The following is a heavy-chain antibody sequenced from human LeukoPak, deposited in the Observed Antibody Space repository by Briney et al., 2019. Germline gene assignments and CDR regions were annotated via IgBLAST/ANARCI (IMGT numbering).Heavy chain of an antibody. D-gene: IGHD2-15*01. V-gene: IGHV4-59*08. CDR1: GDSIRSDF. CDR3: ARLDGSADNCYNY. J-gene: IGHJ4*02. Sequence: SETLSLTCKVSGDSIRSDFWSWLRQPPGKGLEGMGNISYGGRTNYNPSLKGRVTILVDTSKNQISLRLTSVTATDTAVYYCARLDGSADNCYNYWGQGTLVTVSS. CDR2: ISYGGRT.